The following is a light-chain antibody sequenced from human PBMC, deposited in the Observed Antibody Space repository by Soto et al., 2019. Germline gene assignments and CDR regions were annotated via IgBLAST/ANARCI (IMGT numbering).Light chain of an antibody. J-gene: IGKJ1*01. Sequence: DLVLTHAPDSLAVSLGARATINCKSSQSVLYSSNNKNYLAWYQRKPGKAPKLLIYKASTLKSGVPSRFSGSGSGTEFTLTISSLQPDDFATYYCQHYNSYSEAFGQGTKVDIK. CDR1: QSVLYSSNNKNY. CDR3: QHYNSYSEA. CDR2: KAS. V-gene: IGKV4-1*01.